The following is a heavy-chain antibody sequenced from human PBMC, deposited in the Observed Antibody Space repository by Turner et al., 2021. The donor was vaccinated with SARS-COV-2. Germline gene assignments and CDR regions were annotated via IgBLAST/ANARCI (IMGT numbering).Heavy chain of an antibody. D-gene: IGHD3-9*01. CDR2: FDPEDGKT. CDR3: ATHYDIVNLYYAPRGYSGMDV. Sequence: QVQLVQSGAEVKKPGASVKVSCKVSGYTLTELSMHWVRQAPGKGLEWMGGFDPEDGKTIYAQNLQGRVTMTEDTSTDTAYMELRSLRSEDTAVYYCATHYDIVNLYYAPRGYSGMDVWGQGTAVTVSS. V-gene: IGHV1-24*01. J-gene: IGHJ6*02. CDR1: GYTLTELS.